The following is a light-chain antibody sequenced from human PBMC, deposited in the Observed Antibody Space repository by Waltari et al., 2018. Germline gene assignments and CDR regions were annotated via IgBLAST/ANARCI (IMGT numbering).Light chain of an antibody. CDR2: GAS. J-gene: IGKJ1*01. Sequence: EIVMTQSPPTLSLSPGERADLSCRASQTVSSSLAWYQQKPGQAPRLLIYGASTRATGIPARFGGSGSGTEFTLTISSLQSEDFAVYYCQQYNNWPLTFGQGTKVEIK. V-gene: IGKV3-15*01. CDR1: QTVSSS. CDR3: QQYNNWPLT.